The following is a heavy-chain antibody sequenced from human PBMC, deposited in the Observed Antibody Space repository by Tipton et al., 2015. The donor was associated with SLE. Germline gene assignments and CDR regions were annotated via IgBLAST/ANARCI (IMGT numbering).Heavy chain of an antibody. J-gene: IGHJ4*02. V-gene: IGHV4-39*01. D-gene: IGHD3-3*01. Sequence: TLSLTCTVSGGSISSSVYYWGWIRQPPGKELEWIGSIYYSGSTYYNPSLKSRVTISIDTSKNQFSLNLTSVTAADTAVYYCARLPRTYFDFWSASSRNWGQGTLVTVSS. CDR1: GGSISSSVYY. CDR2: IYYSGST. CDR3: ARLPRTYFDFWSASSRN.